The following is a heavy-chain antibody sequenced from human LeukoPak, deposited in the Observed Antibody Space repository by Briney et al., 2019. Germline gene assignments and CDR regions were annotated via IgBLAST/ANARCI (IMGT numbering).Heavy chain of an antibody. V-gene: IGHV4-59*11. CDR3: ARLGCTNGVCYSRDAFDI. Sequence: PSETLSLTCTVSGGSISSHYWSWIRQPPGKGLEWIGYIYYSGSTNYNPSLKSRVTISVDTSKNQFSLKLSSVTASDTAVYYCARLGCTNGVCYSRDAFDIWGQGTMVTVSS. J-gene: IGHJ3*02. CDR2: IYYSGST. CDR1: GGSISSHY. D-gene: IGHD2-8*01.